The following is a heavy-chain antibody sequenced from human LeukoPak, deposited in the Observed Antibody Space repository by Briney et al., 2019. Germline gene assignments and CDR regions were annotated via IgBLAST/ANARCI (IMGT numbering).Heavy chain of an antibody. J-gene: IGHJ4*02. V-gene: IGHV4-39*01. CDR3: ARRGDILTDYAFDY. D-gene: IGHD3-9*01. CDR1: GGSINSNSHH. Sequence: SETLSLTCSVSGGSINSNSHHWDWIRQAPGKGLEWLGNIYYSGTTSYNPSLKSRVTISVDTSKNQFSLRLSSVTAADTAVYYCARRGDILTDYAFDYWGQGTLVTVSP. CDR2: IYYSGTT.